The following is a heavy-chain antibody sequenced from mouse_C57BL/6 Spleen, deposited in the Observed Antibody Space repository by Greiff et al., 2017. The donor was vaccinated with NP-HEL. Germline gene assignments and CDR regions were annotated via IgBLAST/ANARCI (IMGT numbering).Heavy chain of an antibody. CDR1: GYTFTSYW. J-gene: IGHJ2*01. CDR3: AVRKIYHGNYTFDY. V-gene: IGHV1-64*01. D-gene: IGHD2-1*01. CDR2: IHPNSGST. Sequence: QVQLQQPGAELVKPGASVKLSCKASGYTFTSYWMHWVKQRPGQGLEWIGMIHPNSGSTNSNEKFKSKATLTVDKSSSTAYMQLSSLTSEDSALYYCAVRKIYHGNYTFDYWGQGTTLTVSA.